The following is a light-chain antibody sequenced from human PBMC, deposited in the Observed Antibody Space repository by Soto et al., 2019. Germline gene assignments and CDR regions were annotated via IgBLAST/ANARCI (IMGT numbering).Light chain of an antibody. V-gene: IGLV1-44*01. CDR1: NSNIASNT. CDR2: YNN. Sequence: QSVLTQPPSASETPGQTVSISCSGSNSNIASNTVNWYQHLPGTAPKLLIYYNNQRPSGVPDRFPGSKSGTSASLAISGLQSEDEADYFCAAWNDNPNGPGYVFGTGTKVTVL. J-gene: IGLJ1*01. CDR3: AAWNDNPNGPGYV.